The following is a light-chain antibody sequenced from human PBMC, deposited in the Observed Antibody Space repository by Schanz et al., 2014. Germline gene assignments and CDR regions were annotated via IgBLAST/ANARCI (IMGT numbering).Light chain of an antibody. CDR2: SAS. Sequence: IQLTQSPSSLSASVGDRVTITCRASQGISSYLAWYQQKPGKAPNLLIYSASTLQIGVPSRFSGSGSGTDFTLAISSLQPEDFANYYCQQVNGYVGTFGQGTKVEIK. CDR3: QQVNGYVGT. V-gene: IGKV1-9*01. CDR1: QGISSY. J-gene: IGKJ1*01.